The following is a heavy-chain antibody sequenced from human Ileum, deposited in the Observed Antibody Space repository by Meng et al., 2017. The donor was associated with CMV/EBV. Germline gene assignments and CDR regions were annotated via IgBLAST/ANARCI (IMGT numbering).Heavy chain of an antibody. CDR3: AREALTSSDAFDI. V-gene: IGHV3-11*01. CDR2: ISSSGSTI. J-gene: IGHJ3*02. Sequence: GGSLRLSCAASGFTFSDYYMSWIRQAPGKGLEWVSYISSSGSTIYYADSVKGRFTISRDNAKNSLYLQMNSLRAEDTAAYYCAREALTSSDAFDIWGQGTKVTVSS. CDR1: GFTFSDYY.